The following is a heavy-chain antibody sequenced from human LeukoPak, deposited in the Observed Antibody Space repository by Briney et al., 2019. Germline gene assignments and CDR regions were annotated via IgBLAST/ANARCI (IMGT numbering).Heavy chain of an antibody. CDR1: GFTFSSYW. CDR2: IKQDGSEK. D-gene: IGHD3-22*01. CDR3: ARGGWSHYYYYYYMDV. J-gene: IGHJ6*03. Sequence: PGGSLRLSCAASGFTFSSYWMSWVRQAPGKGLEWVANIKQDGSEKYYVDSVKGRFTISRDNAKNSLYLQMNSLRAEDTAVYYCARGGWSHYYYYYYMDVWGKGSTVTVSS. V-gene: IGHV3-7*04.